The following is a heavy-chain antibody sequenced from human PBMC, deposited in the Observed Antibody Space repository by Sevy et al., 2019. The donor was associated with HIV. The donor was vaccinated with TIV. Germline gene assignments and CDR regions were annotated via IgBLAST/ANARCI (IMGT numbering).Heavy chain of an antibody. J-gene: IGHJ3*02. CDR2: INPNSGGT. V-gene: IGHV1-2*02. CDR3: AREMYCSSTSCYDAFDI. D-gene: IGHD2-2*01. Sequence: ASVKVSCKASGYTFTGYYMHWVRQAPGQGLEWMGWINPNSGGTNYAQKFQGRVTMTRDTSISTAYMGLSRLRSDDTAVYYCAREMYCSSTSCYDAFDIGGQGTMVTV. CDR1: GYTFTGYY.